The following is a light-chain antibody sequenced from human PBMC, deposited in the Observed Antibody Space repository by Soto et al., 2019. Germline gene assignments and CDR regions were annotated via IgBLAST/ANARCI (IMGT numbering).Light chain of an antibody. Sequence: EIVLTQSPGTLSLSPGERATLSCRASQSVSSSYLAWYQQKPGQAPRLLIYGASSRATGIPDRFSGSGSGTDFTLSISRLEPEDFAVYYCLQYGSSPTTFGQGTK. CDR3: LQYGSSPTT. CDR1: QSVSSSY. J-gene: IGKJ1*01. CDR2: GAS. V-gene: IGKV3-20*01.